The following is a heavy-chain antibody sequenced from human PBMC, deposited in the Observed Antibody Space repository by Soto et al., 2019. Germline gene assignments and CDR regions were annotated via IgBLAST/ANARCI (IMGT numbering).Heavy chain of an antibody. D-gene: IGHD6-13*01. CDR1: GGSISSYY. V-gene: IGHV4-59*01. CDR3: ARVGAAAGKRYFDY. CDR2: IYYSGRT. J-gene: IGHJ4*02. Sequence: QVQLQESGPGLVKPSETLSLTCTVSGGSISSYYWSWIRQPPGKGLEWIGYIYYSGRTNYNPSLKGRVTIAVDTSKNQFSLKLGSVTAADTAVYYCARVGAAAGKRYFDYWGQGTLVTVSS.